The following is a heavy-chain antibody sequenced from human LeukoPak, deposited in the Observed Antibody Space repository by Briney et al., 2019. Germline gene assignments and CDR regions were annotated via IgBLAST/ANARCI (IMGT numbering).Heavy chain of an antibody. D-gene: IGHD2-8*01. CDR1: GYTFTSYD. CDR2: MNPNSGNI. Sequence: ASVKVSCKASGYTFTSYDINWVRPATGQGLEWMGWMNPNSGNIGYAQKFQGRATMTRNASISTAYMELSSLRSEDTAVYYCARGYQEMVYAIRRYYGMDVWGQGTTVTVSS. V-gene: IGHV1-8*01. J-gene: IGHJ6*02. CDR3: ARGYQEMVYAIRRYYGMDV.